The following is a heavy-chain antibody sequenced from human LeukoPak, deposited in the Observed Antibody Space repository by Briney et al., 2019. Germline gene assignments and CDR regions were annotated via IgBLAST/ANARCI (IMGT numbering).Heavy chain of an antibody. CDR3: ARESAHYDFWSGYLPYYYYGMDV. Sequence: QPGGSLRLSCAASGFTFSSYGMHWVRQAPGKGLEWVAVIWYDGSNKYYADSVKGRFTISRDNSKNTLYLQMNSLRVEDTAVYYCARESAHYDFWSGYLPYYYYGMDVWGQGTTVTVSS. J-gene: IGHJ6*02. CDR1: GFTFSSYG. CDR2: IWYDGSNK. V-gene: IGHV3-33*01. D-gene: IGHD3-3*01.